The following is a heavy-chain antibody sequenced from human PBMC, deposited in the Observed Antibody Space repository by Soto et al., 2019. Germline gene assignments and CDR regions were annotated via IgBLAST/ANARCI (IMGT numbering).Heavy chain of an antibody. D-gene: IGHD1-26*01. CDR3: ARPPYSGSYYYFDH. CDR2: IYPSDSDT. V-gene: IGHV5-51*01. Sequence: GESLKISCKGSGYSFTSYWIGRVRQMPGKGLEWMGIIYPSDSDTKYSPSFQGQVTISADKSINTAYLQWSSLKASDTAMYYCARPPYSGSYYYFDHWGQGTLVTVSS. J-gene: IGHJ4*02. CDR1: GYSFTSYW.